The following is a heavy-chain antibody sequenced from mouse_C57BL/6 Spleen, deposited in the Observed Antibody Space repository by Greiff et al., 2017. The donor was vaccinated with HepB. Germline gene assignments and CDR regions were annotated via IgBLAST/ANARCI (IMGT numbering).Heavy chain of an antibody. CDR2: ISYDGSN. J-gene: IGHJ1*03. CDR3: ARDRGTTVVALYFDV. V-gene: IGHV3-6*01. D-gene: IGHD1-1*01. Sequence: EVKLVESGPGLVKPSQSLSLTCSATGYSITSGYYWNWIRQFPGNKLEWMGYISYDGSNNYNPSLKNRISITRDTSKNQFFLKLNSVTTEDTATYYCARDRGTTVVALYFDVWGTGTTVTVSS. CDR1: GYSITSGYY.